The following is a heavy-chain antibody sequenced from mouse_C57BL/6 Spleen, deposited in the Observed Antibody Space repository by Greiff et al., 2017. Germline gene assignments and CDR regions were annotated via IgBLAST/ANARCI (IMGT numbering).Heavy chain of an antibody. CDR1: GFTFSSYA. CDR3: ARDGGRCYFDV. J-gene: IGHJ1*03. V-gene: IGHV5-4*01. Sequence: EVMLVESGGGLVKPGGSLKLSCAASGFTFSSYAMSWVRQTPEKRLEWVATISDGGSYTYYPDNVKGRFTISRDNAKNNLYLQMSHLKSEDTAMYYCARDGGRCYFDVWGTGTTVTVSS. CDR2: ISDGGSYT.